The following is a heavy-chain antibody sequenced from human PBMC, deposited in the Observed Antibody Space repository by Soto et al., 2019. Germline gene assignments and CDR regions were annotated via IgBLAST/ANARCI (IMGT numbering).Heavy chain of an antibody. CDR1: GGTFSSYA. CDR3: ARKLERPYDYYGMDV. D-gene: IGHD1-1*01. V-gene: IGHV1-69*13. Sequence: ASVKVSCKASGGTFSSYAISWVRQAPGQGLEWMGGIIPIFGTANYAQKFQGRVTITADESTSTAYMELSSLRSEDTAVYYCARKLERPYDYYGMDVCGQGTTVTVAS. J-gene: IGHJ6*02. CDR2: IIPIFGTA.